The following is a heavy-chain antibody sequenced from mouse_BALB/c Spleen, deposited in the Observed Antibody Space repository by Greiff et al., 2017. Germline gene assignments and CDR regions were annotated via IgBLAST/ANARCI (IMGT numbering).Heavy chain of an antibody. J-gene: IGHJ2*01. CDR3: ARYYGSSYYFDY. CDR2: IDPSDSYT. CDR1: GYTFTSYW. Sequence: QVHVKQPGAELVKPGASVKLSCKASGYTFTSYWMHWVKQRPGQGLEWIGEIDPSDSYTNYNQKFKGKATLTVDKSSSTAYMQLSSLTSEDSAVYYCARYYGSSYYFDYWGQGTTLTVSS. D-gene: IGHD1-1*01. V-gene: IGHV1-69*02.